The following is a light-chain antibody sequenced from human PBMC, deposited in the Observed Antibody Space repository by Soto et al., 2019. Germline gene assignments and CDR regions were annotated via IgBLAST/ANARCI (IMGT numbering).Light chain of an antibody. CDR1: QSVRTY. CDR2: DAS. V-gene: IGKV3-11*01. CDR3: QQRNTWPPIT. J-gene: IGKJ5*01. Sequence: EIVLTQSPVTLSLSPGERATLSCRAGQSVRTYLAWYQVKPGQAPRLLIYDASRSASGVPARFSGSGSGTDFTLTISSLEPEDFALYYCQQRNTWPPITFGQGTRLEIK.